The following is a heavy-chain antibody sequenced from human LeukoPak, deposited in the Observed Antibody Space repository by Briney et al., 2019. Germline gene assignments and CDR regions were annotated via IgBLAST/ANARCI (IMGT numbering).Heavy chain of an antibody. CDR1: GFTFRSHG. D-gene: IGHD4-11*01. J-gene: IGHJ6*02. CDR2: IWYDGSKT. CDR3: ARSNTMTSNYYYGMDV. Sequence: GGSLRLSCAASGFTFRSHGMQWVRQAPGKGLEWVAVIWYDGSKTYYADSVKGRFTISRDNSKNTLDLQMSSLRAEETAVYYCARSNTMTSNYYYGMDVWGQGTTVTVSS. V-gene: IGHV3-33*01.